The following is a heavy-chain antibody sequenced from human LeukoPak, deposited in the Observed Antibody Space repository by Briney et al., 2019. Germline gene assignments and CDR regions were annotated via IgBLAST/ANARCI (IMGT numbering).Heavy chain of an antibody. CDR1: GGTFSSYA. CDR2: INPNSGGT. J-gene: IGHJ4*02. V-gene: IGHV1-2*04. Sequence: PGASVKVSCKASGGTFSSYAISWVRQAPGQGLEWMGWINPNSGGTNYAQKFQGWVTMTRDTSISTAYMELSRLRSDDTAVYYCAREENSGWYRDWGQGTLVTVSS. D-gene: IGHD6-19*01. CDR3: AREENSGWYRD.